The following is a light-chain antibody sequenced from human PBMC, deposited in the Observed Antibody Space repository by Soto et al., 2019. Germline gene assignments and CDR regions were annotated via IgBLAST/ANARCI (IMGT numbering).Light chain of an antibody. Sequence: QSVLTQPASVSGSPGQSITISCTGTSSDVGAYDYVSWYQQHPDKAPKLMIYEVSNRPSGVSNRFSGSKSVNTATLTISGLQAEDEADYCSSYTSRSTRVFGTGTKLTVL. J-gene: IGLJ1*01. CDR3: SSYTSRSTRV. V-gene: IGLV2-14*03. CDR2: EVS. CDR1: SSDVGAYDY.